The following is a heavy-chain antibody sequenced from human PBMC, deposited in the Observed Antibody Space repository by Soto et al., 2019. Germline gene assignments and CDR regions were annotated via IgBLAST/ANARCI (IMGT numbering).Heavy chain of an antibody. V-gene: IGHV3-30*18. CDR2: ISYDGSNK. CDR1: GFTFSNYV. CDR3: AERIAVAGIYYYGMDL. D-gene: IGHD6-19*01. Sequence: QVQLVESGGGVVQPGRSLILSCAASGFTFSNYVMHWVRQAPGKGLEWVAVISYDGSNKYYADSVKGRFTISRDNSKNTLYLQMSSLRPEDTAIYYCAERIAVAGIYYYGMDLWGQGTTVTVS. J-gene: IGHJ6*02.